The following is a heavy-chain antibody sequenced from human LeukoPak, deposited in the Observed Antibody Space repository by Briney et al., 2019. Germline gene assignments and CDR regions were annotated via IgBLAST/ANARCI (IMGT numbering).Heavy chain of an antibody. J-gene: IGHJ5*02. V-gene: IGHV4-59*01. D-gene: IGHD3-9*01. CDR3: ARAVSEHYDILTGP. CDR2: IYYSGST. Sequence: PSETLSLTCSVSGASISSYYWSWIRQPPGKGLEWIGYIYYSGSTNYNPSLKSRVTISVDTSKNQFSLKLSSVTAADTAVYYCARAVSEHYDILTGPWGQGTLVTVSS. CDR1: GASISSYY.